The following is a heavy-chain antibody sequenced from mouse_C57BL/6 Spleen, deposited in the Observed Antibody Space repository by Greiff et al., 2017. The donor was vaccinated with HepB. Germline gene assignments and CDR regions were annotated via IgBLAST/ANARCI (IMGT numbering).Heavy chain of an antibody. CDR1: GYSITSGYY. CDR3: ARDEESPLYAMDY. J-gene: IGHJ4*01. V-gene: IGHV3-6*01. CDR2: ISYDGSN. Sequence: EVQRVESGPGLVKPSQSLSLTCSVTGYSITSGYYWNWIRQFPGNKLEWMGYISYDGSNNYNPSLKNRISITRDTSKNQFFLKLNSVTTEDTATYYCARDEESPLYAMDYWGQGTSVTVSS.